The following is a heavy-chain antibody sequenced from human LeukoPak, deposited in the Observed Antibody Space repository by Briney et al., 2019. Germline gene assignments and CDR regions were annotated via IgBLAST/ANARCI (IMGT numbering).Heavy chain of an antibody. CDR3: AREGARYSYGF. CDR1: GFTFSSYW. D-gene: IGHD5-18*01. V-gene: IGHV3-74*01. J-gene: IGHJ4*02. CDR2: INSDGSST. Sequence: GGSLRLSCAASGFTFSSYWMHWVRQAPGKGLVWVSRINSDGSSTSYADSVKGRFTISRDNAKNTLYLQMNSLRAEDTAVYYCAREGARYSYGFWGQGTLVTVSS.